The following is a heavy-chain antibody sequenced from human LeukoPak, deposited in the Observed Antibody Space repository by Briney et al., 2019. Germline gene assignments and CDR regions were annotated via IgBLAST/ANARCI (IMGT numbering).Heavy chain of an antibody. CDR1: GFTVSSNY. V-gene: IGHV3-23*01. D-gene: IGHD1-20*01. CDR3: ARRYNSYYFDY. Sequence: PGGSLRLSCAASGFTVSSNYMRWVRQAPGKGLEWVSSVTGSGDSTYADSVRGRFTVSRDNSKNTVYLQMNSLRAEDTAVYFCARRYNSYYFDYWGQGTLVTVSS. CDR2: VTGSGDST. J-gene: IGHJ4*02.